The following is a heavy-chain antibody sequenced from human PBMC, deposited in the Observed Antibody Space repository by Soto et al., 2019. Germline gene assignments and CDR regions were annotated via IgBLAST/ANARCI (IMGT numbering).Heavy chain of an antibody. CDR1: GYTFTCYA. Sequence: QVQLVQSGAEEKKPGASVKVSCKASGYTFTCYAMHWVRQAPGQRLEWMGWINAGNGNTKYSQKFQGRVTITRDTSASTAYMELSSLRSEDTAVYYCARAPGGPGIAEYWGQGTLVTVSS. J-gene: IGHJ4*02. CDR3: ARAPGGPGIAEY. D-gene: IGHD6-13*01. CDR2: INAGNGNT. V-gene: IGHV1-3*05.